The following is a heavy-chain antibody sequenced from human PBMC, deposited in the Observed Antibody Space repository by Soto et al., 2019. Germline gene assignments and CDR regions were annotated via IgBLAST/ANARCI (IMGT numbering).Heavy chain of an antibody. Sequence: PGESLKISGKGSGYSFTSYWIGWVRQMPGKGLEWMGIIYPGDSDTRYSPSFQGQVTISFYKSIITAYLQWSSLKPSDTSMYYCARVAPGWFDPWGQGTLVTVSS. D-gene: IGHD2-15*01. CDR2: IYPGDSDT. CDR3: ARVAPGWFDP. J-gene: IGHJ5*02. V-gene: IGHV5-51*01. CDR1: GYSFTSYW.